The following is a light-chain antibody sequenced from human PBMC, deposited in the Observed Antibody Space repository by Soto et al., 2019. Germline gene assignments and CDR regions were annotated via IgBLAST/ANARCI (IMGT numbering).Light chain of an antibody. CDR2: DVT. Sequence: QSALTQPASVSGSPGQSITISCTGTNNDVGSYDLVSWYRQSPGEAPKLIIYDVTKRPSGVSDRFSASKSGNTASLTISGLQAEDEADYYCSSYTSSSTLRGFGGGTKVTVL. CDR3: SSYTSSSTLRG. J-gene: IGLJ3*02. V-gene: IGLV2-14*02. CDR1: NNDVGSYDL.